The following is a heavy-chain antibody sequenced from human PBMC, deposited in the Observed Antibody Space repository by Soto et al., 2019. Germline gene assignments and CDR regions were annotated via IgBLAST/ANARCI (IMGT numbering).Heavy chain of an antibody. V-gene: IGHV1-69*13. CDR3: ASKPPVYYDFWGGYPAEGPYYYYGMDV. CDR1: GGTFSSYA. D-gene: IGHD3-3*01. J-gene: IGHJ6*02. CDR2: IIPIFGTA. Sequence: ASVKVSCKASGGTFSSYAISWVRQAPGQGLEWMGGIIPIFGTANYAQKFQGRVTITADESTGTAYMELSSLRSEDTAVYYCASKPPVYYDFWGGYPAEGPYYYYGMDVWGQGTTVTVSS.